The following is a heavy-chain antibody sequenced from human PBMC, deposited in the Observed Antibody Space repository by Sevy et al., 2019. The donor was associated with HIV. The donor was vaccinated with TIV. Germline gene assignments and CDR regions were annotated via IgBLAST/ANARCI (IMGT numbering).Heavy chain of an antibody. CDR3: ARYYVWGSYRIDY. CDR1: RFTFSSYW. V-gene: IGHV3-7*03. Sequence: GGSLRLSCAASRFTFSSYWMSWVRQAPGKGLEWVANIMQDGSEKYYVDSVKGRFTISRDNAKNSLYLQMNSLRAEDTAVYYCARYYVWGSYRIDYWGQGTLVTVSS. CDR2: IMQDGSEK. D-gene: IGHD3-16*02. J-gene: IGHJ4*02.